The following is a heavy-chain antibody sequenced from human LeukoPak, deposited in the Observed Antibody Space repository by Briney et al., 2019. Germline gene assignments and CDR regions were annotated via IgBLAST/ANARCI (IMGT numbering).Heavy chain of an antibody. D-gene: IGHD3-10*01. Sequence: PGGSLRLSCAASGFTFSSYGMSWVRQAPGKGPEWVSAISGSGGSTYYADSVKGRFTISRDNSKNTLYVQMNSLRAEDTAVYYCAKFYGSGRYYYYYMDVWGKGTTVTISS. CDR2: ISGSGGST. CDR3: AKFYGSGRYYYYYMDV. V-gene: IGHV3-23*01. J-gene: IGHJ6*03. CDR1: GFTFSSYG.